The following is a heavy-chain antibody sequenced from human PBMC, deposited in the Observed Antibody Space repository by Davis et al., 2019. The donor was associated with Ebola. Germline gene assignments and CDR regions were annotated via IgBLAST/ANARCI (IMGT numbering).Heavy chain of an antibody. Sequence: MPSETLSLTCTVSGASISSSYWSWIRQPPGKGLEWIGYIYYSGSTNNNPSLKSRVTISVDTSKNQFSLKLSSVTAADTAVYYCARLSSTGHLDYWGQGTLVTVSS. CDR3: ARLSSTGHLDY. CDR1: GASISSSY. CDR2: IYYSGST. V-gene: IGHV4-59*08. J-gene: IGHJ4*02. D-gene: IGHD6-19*01.